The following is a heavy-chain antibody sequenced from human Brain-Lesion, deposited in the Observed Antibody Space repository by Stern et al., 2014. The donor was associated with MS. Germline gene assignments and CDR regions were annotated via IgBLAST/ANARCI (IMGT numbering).Heavy chain of an antibody. Sequence: QLVESGPGLVKPSATLSLPCTVSGGSISSSTYYWAWIRQPPGQGLEWIGNLYYSGFTSYNPSHKSRVTISVDVSKNQFSLKLSSVTAADTAIYYCARHDSVPRPSQLYSARDRGPGYFDYWGQGTLVTVSS. V-gene: IGHV4-39*01. D-gene: IGHD1-26*01. CDR1: GGSISSSTYY. J-gene: IGHJ4*02. CDR2: LYYSGFT. CDR3: ARHDSVPRPSQLYSARDRGPGYFDY.